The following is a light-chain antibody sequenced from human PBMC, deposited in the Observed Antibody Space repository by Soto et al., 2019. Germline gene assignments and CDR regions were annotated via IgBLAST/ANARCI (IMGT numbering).Light chain of an antibody. V-gene: IGKV1-5*03. Sequence: DIQMTQSPTTLSASVGDRVTITCRASQSISSWLAWYQQKPGKAPKLLIYKASSLESGVPSRFSGSGSGTEFTLTISSLQPDDFATYYCQQYNSYSPGPWTFGQGTKVEIK. CDR3: QQYNSYSPGPWT. CDR2: KAS. CDR1: QSISSW. J-gene: IGKJ1*01.